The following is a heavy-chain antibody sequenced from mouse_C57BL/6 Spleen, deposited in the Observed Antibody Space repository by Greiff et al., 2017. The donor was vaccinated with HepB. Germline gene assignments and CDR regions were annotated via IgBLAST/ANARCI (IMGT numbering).Heavy chain of an antibody. CDR3: ARGGLRVDYFDY. CDR2: IHPNSGST. D-gene: IGHD1-3*01. Sequence: QVQLQQPGAELVKPGASVKLSCKASGYTFTSYWMHWVKQRPGQGLEWIGMIHPNSGSTNYNEKFKSKATLTVDKSSSTAYMQHSSLTSEDSADYYCARGGLRVDYFDYWGQGTTLTVSS. CDR1: GYTFTSYW. J-gene: IGHJ2*01. V-gene: IGHV1-64*01.